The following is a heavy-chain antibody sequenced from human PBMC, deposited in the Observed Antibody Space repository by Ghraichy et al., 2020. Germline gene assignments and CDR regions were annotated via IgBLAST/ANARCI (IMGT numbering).Heavy chain of an antibody. D-gene: IGHD3-22*01. CDR2: ISGSGGST. CDR3: AKRYYYDSSGYYFDSYFDY. J-gene: IGHJ4*02. CDR1: GFTFSSYA. Sequence: GGSLRLSCAASGFTFSSYAMSWVRQAPGKGLEWVSAISGSGGSTYYADSVKGRFTISRDNSKNTLYLQMNSLRAEDTAVYYCAKRYYYDSSGYYFDSYFDYWGQGTLVIVSS. V-gene: IGHV3-23*01.